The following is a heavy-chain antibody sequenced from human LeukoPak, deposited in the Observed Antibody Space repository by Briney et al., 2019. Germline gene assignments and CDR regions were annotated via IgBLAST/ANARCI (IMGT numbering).Heavy chain of an antibody. Sequence: SETLSLTCTVSGGSISSGDYYWSWIRQPPGKGLEWIGYIYYSGSTYYNPSLKSRVTISVDTSKNQFSLKLSSVTAADTAVYYCARGNYCSSTSCYELGLSYWGQGTLVTVSS. D-gene: IGHD2-2*01. J-gene: IGHJ4*02. CDR2: IYYSGST. CDR1: GGSISSGDYY. V-gene: IGHV4-30-4*01. CDR3: ARGNYCSSTSCYELGLSY.